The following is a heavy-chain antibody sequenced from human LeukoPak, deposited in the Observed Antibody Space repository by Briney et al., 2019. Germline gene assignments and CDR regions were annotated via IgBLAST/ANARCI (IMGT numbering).Heavy chain of an antibody. CDR2: IYTSGST. CDR3: ARGQWELLY. Sequence: SQTLSLTCTVSGGSISSGSYYWSWIRQPAGKGVEWIGRIYTSGSTNYNPSLKSRVTISVDTSKNQFSLKLSSVTAADTAVYYCARGQWELLYWGQGTLVTVSS. J-gene: IGHJ4*02. V-gene: IGHV4-61*02. CDR1: GGSISSGSYY. D-gene: IGHD1-26*01.